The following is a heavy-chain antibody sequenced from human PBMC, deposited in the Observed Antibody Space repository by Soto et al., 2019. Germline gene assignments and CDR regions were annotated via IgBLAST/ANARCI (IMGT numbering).Heavy chain of an antibody. CDR1: GGSMSKFY. CDR3: VRDGSKTLRDCFDP. D-gene: IGHD4-17*01. V-gene: IGHV4-4*07. CDR2: VYATGTS. J-gene: IGHJ5*02. Sequence: LSLTCSVSGGSMSKFYWSWIRKTAGKGLEWMGRVYATGTSDYNPSLRSRIAMSVDISKKTFSLRLRSVTAADTGVYYCVRDGSKTLRDCFDPWGQGILVTVSS.